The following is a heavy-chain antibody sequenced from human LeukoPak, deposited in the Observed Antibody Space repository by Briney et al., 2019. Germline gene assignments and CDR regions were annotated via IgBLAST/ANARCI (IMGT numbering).Heavy chain of an antibody. CDR1: GGPLSGYY. V-gene: IGHV4-34*01. Sequence: PSETLSLTCAVYGGPLSGYYWSWIRQPPGKGLEWIGEINHSGSTNYNPSLKSRITISEDKSKNQFSLKLSSVTAAGAAVYYCEIGPGYFDYWGQGTLVTVSS. CDR3: EIGPGYFDY. CDR2: INHSGST. J-gene: IGHJ4*02.